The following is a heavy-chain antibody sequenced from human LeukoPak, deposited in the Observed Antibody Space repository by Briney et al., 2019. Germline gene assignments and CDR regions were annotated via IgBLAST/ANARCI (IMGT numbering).Heavy chain of an antibody. J-gene: IGHJ6*02. CDR2: INPNSGGT. CDR3: ARAPKYCSGGSCYPYYYGMDV. D-gene: IGHD2-15*01. CDR1: GYTFTGYY. Sequence: GASVKVSCKASGYTFTGYYMHWVRQAPGQGLEWMGWINPNSGGTNYAQKFQGRVTMTRDTSISTAYMELSRLRSDDTAVYYCARAPKYCSGGSCYPYYYGMDVWGQGTTATVSS. V-gene: IGHV1-2*02.